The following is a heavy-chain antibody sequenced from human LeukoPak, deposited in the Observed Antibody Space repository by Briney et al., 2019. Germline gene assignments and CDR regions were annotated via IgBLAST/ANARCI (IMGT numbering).Heavy chain of an antibody. Sequence: PGGSLRLSCAASGFIFSSYGMNWVRQAPGKGLEWVSSISGSSTFIYYADSMKGRFTISRDNANSSLYLQINSLRDEDTAVYYCARSDPVVALASAPSYFDFWGLGTLVTVSS. J-gene: IGHJ4*02. CDR1: GFIFSSYG. CDR2: ISGSSTFI. V-gene: IGHV3-21*01. D-gene: IGHD2-15*01. CDR3: ARSDPVVALASAPSYFDF.